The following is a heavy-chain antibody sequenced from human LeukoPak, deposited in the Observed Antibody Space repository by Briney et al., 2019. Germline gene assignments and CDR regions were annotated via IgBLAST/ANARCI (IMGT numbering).Heavy chain of an antibody. D-gene: IGHD6-19*01. CDR2: IYHSRCT. V-gene: IGHV4-38-2*01. J-gene: IGHJ4*02. Sequence: SETLSLTCAVSGYSISSGYYWGWIRQPPGQGLEWVGIIYHSRCTYYNPDLKSRVTISVGTSKNQFSLKLSSVPAADTAVYYCASDSSGWYLGGPLDYWGQGTLVAVSS. CDR1: GYSISSGYY. CDR3: ASDSSGWYLGGPLDY.